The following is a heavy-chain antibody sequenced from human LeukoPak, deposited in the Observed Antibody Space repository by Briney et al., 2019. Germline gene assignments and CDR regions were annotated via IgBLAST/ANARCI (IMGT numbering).Heavy chain of an antibody. J-gene: IGHJ5*02. D-gene: IGHD3-9*01. V-gene: IGHV1-8*02. CDR1: GYTFTSYD. CDR2: MNPNSGNT. Sequence: ASVKVSCKASGYTFTSYDISWVRQATGQGLEWMGWMNPNSGNTGYAQKFQGRVTMTRNTSISTAYMELSSLRSEDTAVYYCARGGVLRYFDWLLTDPNNWFDPWGQGTLVTVSS. CDR3: ARGGVLRYFDWLLTDPNNWFDP.